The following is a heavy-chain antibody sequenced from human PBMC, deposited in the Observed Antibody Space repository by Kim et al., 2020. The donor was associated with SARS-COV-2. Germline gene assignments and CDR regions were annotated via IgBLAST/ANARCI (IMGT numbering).Heavy chain of an antibody. Sequence: GGSLRLSCAASGFTVSCNYMSWVRQAPGKGLEWVSVIYNDGTTHYADSVEGRFIISRANSKNTLYLQMNSLRAEDTAVYYCARSRSWQPHDAFDIWGQGTLVTVSS. J-gene: IGHJ3*02. CDR3: ARSRSWQPHDAFDI. CDR1: GFTVSCNY. V-gene: IGHV3-53*01. D-gene: IGHD6-13*01. CDR2: IYNDGTT.